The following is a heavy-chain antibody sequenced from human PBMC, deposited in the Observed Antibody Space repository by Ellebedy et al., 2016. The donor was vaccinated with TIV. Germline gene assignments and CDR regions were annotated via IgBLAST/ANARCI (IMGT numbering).Heavy chain of an antibody. CDR1: GLTFSVYT. J-gene: IGHJ4*01. D-gene: IGHD6-19*01. CDR3: SRDSSTPRGAVAV. Sequence: GESLKISCAASGLTFSVYTVNWVRQAPGKGLEWVASISSDSSYIYYAESVEGRFTISRDNANNTLFLQMNSLRAEDTAMYYCSRDSSTPRGAVAVWGHGTQVTVSS. V-gene: IGHV3-21*01. CDR2: ISSDSSYI.